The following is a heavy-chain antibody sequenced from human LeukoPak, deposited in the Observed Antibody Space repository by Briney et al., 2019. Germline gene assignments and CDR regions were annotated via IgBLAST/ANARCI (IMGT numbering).Heavy chain of an antibody. CDR3: ARDLGTRKSIAFAD. CDR1: GFSFSSYR. V-gene: IGHV3-21*01. Sequence: GGSLRLSCAASGFSFSSYRMNWVRQAPGKGLEWVASISSNNGYIYYADSVKGRFTISRDNRENSLHLQMNSLRAEDAAVYYCARDLGTRKSIAFADWGQGTLVTVSS. D-gene: IGHD6-6*01. CDR2: ISSNNGYI. J-gene: IGHJ4*02.